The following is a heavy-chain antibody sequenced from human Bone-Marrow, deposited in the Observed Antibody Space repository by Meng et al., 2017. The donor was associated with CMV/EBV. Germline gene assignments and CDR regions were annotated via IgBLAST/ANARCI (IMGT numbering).Heavy chain of an antibody. CDR3: AKRDWGGYYYYFDY. J-gene: IGHJ4*02. Sequence: SVKVSCKASGGTFSSYAISWVRQAPGQGLEWMGGIIPIFGTANYAQKFQGRVTMTRDTSISTAYMELSRLRSDDTAVYYCAKRDWGGYYYYFDYWGQGTLVTVSS. D-gene: IGHD2-21*02. CDR1: GGTFSSYA. CDR2: IIPIFGTA. V-gene: IGHV1-69*05.